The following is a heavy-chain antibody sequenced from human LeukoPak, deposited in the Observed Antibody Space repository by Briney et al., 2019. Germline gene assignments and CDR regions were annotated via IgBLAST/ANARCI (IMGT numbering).Heavy chain of an antibody. J-gene: IGHJ4*02. D-gene: IGHD3-10*01. CDR2: IILIFGTA. V-gene: IGHV1-69*01. CDR1: GGTFSSYA. Sequence: SVKVSCKASGGTFSSYAISWVRQAPGQGLEWMGGIILIFGTANYAQKFQGRVTITADESTSTAYMELSSLRSEDTAVYYCARDTYYYGSGSYYRTGLDYWGQGTLVTVSS. CDR3: ARDTYYYGSGSYYRTGLDY.